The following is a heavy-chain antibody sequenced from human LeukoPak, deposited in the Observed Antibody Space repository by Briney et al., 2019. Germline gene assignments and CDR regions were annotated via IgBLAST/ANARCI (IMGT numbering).Heavy chain of an antibody. J-gene: IGHJ4*02. Sequence: GGSLRLSCAASGFTFSSYVMHWVRQAPGKGLEWVAGISYDGSNKYYADSVKGRFTISRDNSKNTLYLQMNSLRAEDTAVYYCAKDRLAYCGGDCYSSLTFDYWGQGTLVTVSS. CDR1: GFTFSSYV. CDR3: AKDRLAYCGGDCYSSLTFDY. CDR2: ISYDGSNK. V-gene: IGHV3-30*18. D-gene: IGHD2-21*02.